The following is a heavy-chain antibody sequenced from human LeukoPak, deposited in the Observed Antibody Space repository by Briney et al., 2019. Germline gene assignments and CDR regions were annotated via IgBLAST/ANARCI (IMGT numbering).Heavy chain of an antibody. CDR2: IYHSGST. V-gene: IGHV4-38-2*02. Sequence: PSETLSLTCTVSGYSISSGYYWGWIRQPPGKGLEWIGSIYHSGSTYYNPSPKSRVTISVDTSKNQFSLKLSSVTAADTAVYYCARDRGLGAFDYWGQGTLVTVSS. J-gene: IGHJ4*02. D-gene: IGHD3-10*01. CDR1: GYSISSGYY. CDR3: ARDRGLGAFDY.